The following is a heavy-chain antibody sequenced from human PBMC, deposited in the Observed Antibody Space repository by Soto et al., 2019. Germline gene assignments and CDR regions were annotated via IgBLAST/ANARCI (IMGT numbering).Heavy chain of an antibody. V-gene: IGHV3-7*01. CDR3: ARGDSSGWDFDY. CDR1: GFTFNNYW. CDR2: IKTDGSEK. Sequence: PGGSLRLSCAASGFTFNNYWMSWVRQAPGKGLEWVAHIKTDGSEKYYVDSVKGRFTISRDNAQSSVYLQMNSLRAEDTAMYYCARGDSSGWDFDYWGQGPLVTVSS. D-gene: IGHD6-19*01. J-gene: IGHJ4*02.